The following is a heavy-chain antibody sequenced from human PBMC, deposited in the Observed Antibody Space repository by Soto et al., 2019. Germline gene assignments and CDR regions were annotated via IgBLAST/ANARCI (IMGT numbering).Heavy chain of an antibody. Sequence: QVQLVQSGAEVKKPGASVKVSCKASGYTFTGYYMHWVRQAPGQGLEWMGWINPNSGGTNYAQKFQGRVTMTRETSISTAYMELSRLRSDDTAVYYCARIDYYGSGSYHNYYGMDVWGQGTTVTVSS. D-gene: IGHD3-10*01. V-gene: IGHV1-2*02. CDR1: GYTFTGYY. CDR3: ARIDYYGSGSYHNYYGMDV. J-gene: IGHJ6*02. CDR2: INPNSGGT.